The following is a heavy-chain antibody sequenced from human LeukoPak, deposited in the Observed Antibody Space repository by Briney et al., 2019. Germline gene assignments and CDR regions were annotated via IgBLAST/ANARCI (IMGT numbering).Heavy chain of an antibody. V-gene: IGHV4-31*03. Sequence: SETLSLTCTVSGGSISSGAYYWSWIRQHPGKGLEWIGYIYYSGSTYYNPSLKSRVSISSDTSKNQFSLNLNSVTAADTAMYYCARDSSHFYDTSAIDPFDIWGQGTMVTVSS. CDR2: IYYSGST. J-gene: IGHJ3*02. CDR1: GGSISSGAYY. CDR3: ARDSSHFYDTSAIDPFDI. D-gene: IGHD3-22*01.